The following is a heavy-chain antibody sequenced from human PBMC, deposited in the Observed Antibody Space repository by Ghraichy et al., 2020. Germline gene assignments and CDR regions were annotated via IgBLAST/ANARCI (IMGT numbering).Heavy chain of an antibody. J-gene: IGHJ4*02. CDR2: INSAGTGT. Sequence: GGSLRLSCAASGFTFSKFWLHWVRQGPGKGRVWVSRINSAGTGTSYADSVKGRFTISRDNAKNTVYLQMNSLRAEDTAVYYCASPELDYWGQGILVTVSS. CDR1: GFTFSKFW. V-gene: IGHV3-74*01. CDR3: ASPELDY.